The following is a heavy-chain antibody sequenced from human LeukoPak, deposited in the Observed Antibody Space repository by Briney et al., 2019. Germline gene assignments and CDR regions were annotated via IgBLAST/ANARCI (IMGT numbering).Heavy chain of an antibody. J-gene: IGHJ4*02. CDR3: AKRIQSAMATGY. CDR2: ISGSGGST. D-gene: IGHD5-18*01. CDR1: GFTFSTFA. V-gene: IGHV3-23*01. Sequence: GGSLRLSCVASGFTFSTFAMIWVREPPGKGLEWVSDISGSGGSTYYADSVKGRFTISRDNSKNTLYLQMNSLRAEDTAVYYCAKRIQSAMATGYWGQGTLVTVSS.